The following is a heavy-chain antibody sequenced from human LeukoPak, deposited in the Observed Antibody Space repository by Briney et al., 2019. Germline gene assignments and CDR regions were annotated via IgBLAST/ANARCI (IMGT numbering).Heavy chain of an antibody. J-gene: IGHJ4*02. Sequence: ASVKVPCKASGYTFSSYGISWVRQAPGQGLEWMGWISVYNGNTDYAQKLQGRVTMTTDTSTSTAYMELRSLISDDTAVYYCARDVARGYTYGHLQDYWGQGTLVTVSS. CDR1: GYTFSSYG. CDR2: ISVYNGNT. V-gene: IGHV1-18*01. CDR3: ARDVARGYTYGHLQDY. D-gene: IGHD5-18*01.